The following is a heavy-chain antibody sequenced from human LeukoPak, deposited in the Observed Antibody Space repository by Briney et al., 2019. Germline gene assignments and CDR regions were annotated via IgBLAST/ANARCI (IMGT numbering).Heavy chain of an antibody. J-gene: IGHJ6*03. V-gene: IGHV1-8*03. CDR2: MNPNSGNT. CDR1: GYTFTNFS. CDR3: ARRAVAYYYYYYMDV. Sequence: ASVKVSCKASGYTFTNFSISWVRQATGQGLECMGWMNPNSGNTGYAQKFQGRVTITRNTSISTAYMDLSSLRSDDTAVYYCARRAVAYYYYYYMDVWGKGTTVTVSS. D-gene: IGHD6-19*01.